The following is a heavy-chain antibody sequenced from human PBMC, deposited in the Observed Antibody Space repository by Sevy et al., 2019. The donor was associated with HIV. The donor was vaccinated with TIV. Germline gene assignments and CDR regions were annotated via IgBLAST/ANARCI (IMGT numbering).Heavy chain of an antibody. Sequence: GGSLRLSCAASGFRFSDYGMHWVRQAPGKGLEWVSLIRFDGSMKYIADSVKGRSTISRDKVKDTLYLQMNSLRPEDTAVYYCAKDHYDYRTGYYGYYGMDVWGQGTTVTVSS. CDR2: IRFDGSMK. D-gene: IGHD3-3*01. V-gene: IGHV3-30*02. CDR1: GFRFSDYG. CDR3: AKDHYDYRTGYYGYYGMDV. J-gene: IGHJ6*02.